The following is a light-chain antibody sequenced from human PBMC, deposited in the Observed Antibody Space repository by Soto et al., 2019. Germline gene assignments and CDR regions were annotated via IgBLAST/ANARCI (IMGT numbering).Light chain of an antibody. V-gene: IGLV2-14*03. CDR2: DVS. CDR1: SSDVGGYNY. J-gene: IGLJ1*01. CDR3: NSYTSSSTYV. Sequence: QSALTQPASVSGSPGQSITISCTGTSSDVGGYNYVSWYQHHPGEAPKVMIYDVSNRPSGISNRFSGSKSGNTASLTISGLQAEDEADYYCNSYTSSSTYVFGTGT.